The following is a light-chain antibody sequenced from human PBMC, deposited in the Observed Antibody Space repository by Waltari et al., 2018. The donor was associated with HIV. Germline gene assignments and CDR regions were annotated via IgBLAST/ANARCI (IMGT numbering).Light chain of an antibody. J-gene: IGKJ3*01. CDR3: HYSHRTIEVT. Sequence: DVQMTQSPSSLSASVGDRVTITCRASEDITNYLNWFQHKVGEAPRLLLYAASTLHSGVPSRFVGGQSGSDFTLTITGLQSEDAATYYRHYSHRTIEVTFGPGTKVHVK. V-gene: IGKV1-39*01. CDR1: EDITNY. CDR2: AAS.